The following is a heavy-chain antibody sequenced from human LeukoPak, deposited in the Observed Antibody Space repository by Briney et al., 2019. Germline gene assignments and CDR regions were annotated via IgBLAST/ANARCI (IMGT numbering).Heavy chain of an antibody. D-gene: IGHD3-22*01. CDR3: ARVLGYDSSGYYHDVWFDP. CDR2: INHSGST. CDR1: GGSFSGYY. J-gene: IGHJ5*02. V-gene: IGHV4-34*01. Sequence: SETLSLTCAVYGGSFSGYYWSWIRQPPGKGLEWIGEINHSGSTNYNPSLKSRVTISVDTSKNQFSLKLSSVTAADTAVYYCARVLGYDSSGYYHDVWFDPWGQGTLVTVSS.